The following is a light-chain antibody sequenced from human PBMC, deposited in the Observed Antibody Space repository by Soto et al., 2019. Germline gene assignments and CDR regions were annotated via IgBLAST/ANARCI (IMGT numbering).Light chain of an antibody. V-gene: IGLV2-14*01. Sequence: QSVLTQPASVSGSTGRSITISCTGASSDVGGYNYVSWYQQHPGKAPKLMIYEVSNRPSGVSNRFSGSKSGNTASLTISGLQAEDAADYYCSSYTSSSPYVFGTGTKLTV. CDR1: SSDVGGYNY. CDR2: EVS. CDR3: SSYTSSSPYV. J-gene: IGLJ1*01.